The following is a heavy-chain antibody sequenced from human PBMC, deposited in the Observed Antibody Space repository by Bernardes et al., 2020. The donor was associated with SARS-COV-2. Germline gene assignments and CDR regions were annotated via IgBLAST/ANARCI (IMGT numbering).Heavy chain of an antibody. J-gene: IGHJ6*02. D-gene: IGHD6-13*01. Sequence: ASVKVSCKASGYTFTGYYMHWVRQAPGQGLEWMGWINPNSGGTNYAQKFQGWVTMTRDTSISTAYMELSRLRSDDTAVYYCAREAAAAGTTGYYYYYYGMDVWGQGTMVTVSS. CDR3: AREAAAAGTTGYYYYYYGMDV. CDR2: INPNSGGT. CDR1: GYTFTGYY. V-gene: IGHV1-2*04.